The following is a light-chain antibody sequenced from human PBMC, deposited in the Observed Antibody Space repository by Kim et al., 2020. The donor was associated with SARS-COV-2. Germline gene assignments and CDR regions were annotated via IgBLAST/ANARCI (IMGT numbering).Light chain of an antibody. CDR3: QQYGTSPWT. V-gene: IGKV3-20*01. CDR2: GAS. Sequence: APGERATLSCRASQSVSSNSLVWFQQKPGQAPRPLIYGASSRATGIPDRFSGSGSGTDFTLTISRLEPEDFAVYYCQQYGTSPWTFGQGTKVDIK. CDR1: QSVSSNS. J-gene: IGKJ1*01.